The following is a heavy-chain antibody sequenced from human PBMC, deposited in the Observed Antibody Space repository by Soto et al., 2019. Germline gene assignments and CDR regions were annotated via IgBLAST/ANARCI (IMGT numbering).Heavy chain of an antibody. V-gene: IGHV1-46*01. CDR3: AREREYYYDSSGYYGGYYYYGMDV. CDR1: GYTFTSYY. CDR2: INPSGGST. D-gene: IGHD3-22*01. J-gene: IGHJ6*02. Sequence: ASVKVSCKASGYTFTSYYMHWVRQAPGQGLEWMGIINPSGGSTSYAQKFQGRVTMTRDTSTSTVYMELSSLRSEDTAVYYCAREREYYYDSSGYYGGYYYYGMDVWGQGTAVTV.